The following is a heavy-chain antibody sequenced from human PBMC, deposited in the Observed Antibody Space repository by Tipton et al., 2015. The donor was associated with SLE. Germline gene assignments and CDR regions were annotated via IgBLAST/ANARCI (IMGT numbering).Heavy chain of an antibody. D-gene: IGHD2-15*01. Sequence: TLSLTCTVSGASISTSYWSWIRQPPGQGLEWIGSIYYSVSTTFNPSLKSRVTISADTSEKEVSLTLNSVTAADTAVYYCAKRAHIVIGRGYFDFWGRGILVTVSS. V-gene: IGHV4-59*08. CDR2: IYYSVST. J-gene: IGHJ4*02. CDR3: AKRAHIVIGRGYFDF. CDR1: GASISTSY.